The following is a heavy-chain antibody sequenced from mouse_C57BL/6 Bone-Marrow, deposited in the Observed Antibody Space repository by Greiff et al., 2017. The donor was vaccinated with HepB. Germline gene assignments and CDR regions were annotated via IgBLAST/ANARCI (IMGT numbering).Heavy chain of an antibody. D-gene: IGHD1-1*01. V-gene: IGHV1-50*01. Sequence: QVQLQQPGAELVKPGASVKLSCKASGYTFTSYWMQWVKQRPGQGLEWIGEIDPSDSYTNYNQKFKGKATLTVDTSSSTAYMQLTSLTSEDSAVYYCARWYGSSPHWYFDVWGTGTTVTVSS. CDR2: IDPSDSYT. CDR1: GYTFTSYW. J-gene: IGHJ1*03. CDR3: ARWYGSSPHWYFDV.